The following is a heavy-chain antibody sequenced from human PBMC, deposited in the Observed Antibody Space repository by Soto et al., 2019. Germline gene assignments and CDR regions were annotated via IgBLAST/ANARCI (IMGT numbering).Heavy chain of an antibody. J-gene: IGHJ4*02. V-gene: IGHV4-34*01. CDR1: GGSFSGYY. CDR2: INHSGST. CDR3: ARGPFYCSGGSCYPIYFDY. Sequence: QVQLQQWGAGLLKPSETLSLTCAVYGGSFSGYYWSLIRQPPGKGLEWIGEINHSGSTNYNPSLKSRVTISVDTSKNQFSLKLSSVTAADTAVYYCARGPFYCSGGSCYPIYFDYWGQGTLVTVSS. D-gene: IGHD2-15*01.